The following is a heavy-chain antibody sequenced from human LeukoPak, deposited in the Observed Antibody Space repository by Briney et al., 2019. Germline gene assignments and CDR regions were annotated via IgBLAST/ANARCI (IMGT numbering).Heavy chain of an antibody. CDR1: GFTVSSNY. J-gene: IGHJ4*02. Sequence: GGSLRLSCAASGFTVSSNYMSWVRQAPGKGLEWVSAIYSGGSTYYADSVKGRFTISRDNSKNTLYLQMNSLRAEDTAVYYCARGRLYCINGVCYVGYYFDYWGQGTLVTVSS. V-gene: IGHV3-53*01. CDR3: ARGRLYCINGVCYVGYYFDY. D-gene: IGHD2-8*01. CDR2: IYSGGST.